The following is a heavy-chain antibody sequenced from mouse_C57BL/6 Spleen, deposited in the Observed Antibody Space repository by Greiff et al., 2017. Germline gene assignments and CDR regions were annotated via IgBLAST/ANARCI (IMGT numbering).Heavy chain of an antibody. Sequence: EVQLQQSGPELVKPGASVKIPCKASGYTFTDYNMDWVKQSHGKSLEWIGDINPNNGGTIYNQKFKGKATLTVDKSSRTAYMALRSLTSEDTAVYYCARSGIMVTTDWYFDVWGTGTTVTVSS. J-gene: IGHJ1*03. D-gene: IGHD2-2*01. CDR3: ARSGIMVTTDWYFDV. V-gene: IGHV1-18*01. CDR1: GYTFTDYN. CDR2: INPNNGGT.